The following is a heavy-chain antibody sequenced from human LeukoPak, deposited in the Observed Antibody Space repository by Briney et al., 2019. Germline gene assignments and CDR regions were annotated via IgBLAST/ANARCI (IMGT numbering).Heavy chain of an antibody. V-gene: IGHV4-30-4*01. J-gene: IGHJ1*01. CDR3: ARAQPGYSSSWYGIKYFQH. Sequence: SQTLSLTCTVSGGSISSGDYYWSWIRQPPGKGLEWIGYIYYSGSTYYNPSLKSRVTISVDTSKNQFSLKLSSVTAADTAVYYCARAQPGYSSSWYGIKYFQHWGQGTLVTVSS. D-gene: IGHD6-13*01. CDR1: GGSISSGDYY. CDR2: IYYSGST.